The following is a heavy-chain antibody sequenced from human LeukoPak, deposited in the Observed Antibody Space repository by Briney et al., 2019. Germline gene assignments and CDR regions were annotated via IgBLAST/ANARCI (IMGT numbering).Heavy chain of an antibody. CDR2: FYSPGST. D-gene: IGHD2-2*01. V-gene: IGHV3-53*01. CDR1: GFTVTTKS. CDR3: ASARESCIGSTCYEYFHH. J-gene: IGHJ1*01. Sequence: HPGESLRLSCAASGFTVTTKSMAWVRQAPGRGLEWVSVFYSPGSTYYADSVHGRFTISRDNSLNTLFLQMNSLRVEDTAVYYCASARESCIGSTCYEYFHHWGQGTPLTVSS.